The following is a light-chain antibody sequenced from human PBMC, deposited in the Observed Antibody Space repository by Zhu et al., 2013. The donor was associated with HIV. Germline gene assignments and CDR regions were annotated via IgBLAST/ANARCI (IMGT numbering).Light chain of an antibody. CDR2: EVT. J-gene: IGLJ2*01. Sequence: QSALTQPASVSGSPGQSISISCTGTSSDIGDYNYVSWYQQRPGRAPKLMIYEVTNRPSGVSNRFSGSKSGNTASLTISGLQPEDEADYYCCSYVTGEVSVVFGGGTKLTVL. CDR1: SSDIGDYNY. CDR3: CSYVTGEVSVV. V-gene: IGLV2-14*01.